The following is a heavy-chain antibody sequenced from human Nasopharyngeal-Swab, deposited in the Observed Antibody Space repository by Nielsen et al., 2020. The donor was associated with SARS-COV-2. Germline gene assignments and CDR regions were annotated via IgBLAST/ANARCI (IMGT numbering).Heavy chain of an antibody. CDR1: GFTFSDYW. Sequence: GESLKISCGGSGFTFSDYWMSWVRQSPEKGLEWVANIKQDGTLKSYVDSVKGRFIISRDNAKNSLDLQMNSLRVEDMVVYYCVRNEIWGQGTLVTVS. CDR2: IKQDGTLK. J-gene: IGHJ4*02. V-gene: IGHV3-7*03. CDR3: VRNEI.